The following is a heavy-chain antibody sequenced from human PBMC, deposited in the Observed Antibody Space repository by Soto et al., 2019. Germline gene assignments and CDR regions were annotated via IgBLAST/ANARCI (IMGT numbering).Heavy chain of an antibody. V-gene: IGHV1-69*13. D-gene: IGHD6-6*01. CDR1: GGTFSSYA. CDR3: ARTGIADRHTKWFDP. CDR2: IIPIFGTA. Sequence: ASVKVSCKASGGTFSSYAISWVRQAPGQGLEWMGGIIPIFGTANYAQKFQGRVTITADESTSTAYMELSSLRSEDTAVYYCARTGIADRHTKWFDPWGQGTLVTVSS. J-gene: IGHJ5*02.